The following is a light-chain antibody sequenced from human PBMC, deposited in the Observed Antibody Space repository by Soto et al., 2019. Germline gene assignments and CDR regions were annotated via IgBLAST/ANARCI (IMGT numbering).Light chain of an antibody. J-gene: IGKJ1*01. V-gene: IGKV3-20*01. Sequence: EIVLTQSPGTLSLSPGERATLSCRASQSLTSNYLAWYQQKPGQAPRLLIYGASSRATGIPDRFSGSGSGADFTLTITRLEPEDFAVYYCQQYGSSPWTFGQGTKVDIK. CDR3: QQYGSSPWT. CDR2: GAS. CDR1: QSLTSNY.